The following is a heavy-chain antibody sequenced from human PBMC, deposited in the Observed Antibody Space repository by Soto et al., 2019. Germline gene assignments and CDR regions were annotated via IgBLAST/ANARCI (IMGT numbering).Heavy chain of an antibody. V-gene: IGHV3-30-3*01. CDR2: ISYDVSNK. D-gene: IGHD2-15*01. CDR3: ARDREGYCTGGSCYEYGMDV. J-gene: IGHJ6*02. Sequence: QVQLVESGGGVVQPGRSLRLSCVASGFTFISYAMHWVRQAPGKGLEWVAVISYDVSNKYYADSVKGRFTISRDNSMNTLYLQMNSLRAEDTAVYYCARDREGYCTGGSCYEYGMDVWGQGTTVTVSS. CDR1: GFTFISYA.